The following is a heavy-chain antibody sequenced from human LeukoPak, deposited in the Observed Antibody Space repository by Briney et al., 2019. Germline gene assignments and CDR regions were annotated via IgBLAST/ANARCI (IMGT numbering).Heavy chain of an antibody. D-gene: IGHD6-13*01. CDR1: GGSISSDSW. CDR3: ARVQQLVNFNWFDP. V-gene: IGHV4-4*02. Sequence: SGTLSLTCAVSGGSISSDSWWSWVRQSPGKGLECIGEIFHRGSTTYNPSLKSRVTMSIDKSKNRFSLELTSVTAADTAVYYCARVQQLVNFNWFDPWGQGTLVTVSS. CDR2: IFHRGST. J-gene: IGHJ5*02.